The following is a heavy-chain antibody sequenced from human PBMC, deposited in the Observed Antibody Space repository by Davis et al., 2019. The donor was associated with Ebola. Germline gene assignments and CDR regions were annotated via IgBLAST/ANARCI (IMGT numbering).Heavy chain of an antibody. D-gene: IGHD5-18*01. CDR2: IYPGDSDT. Sequence: GESLKISCDGSGYAFSSYWIGWVRQMPGKGLEWMGVIYPGDSDTKYSPSFQGQVTISVDKSITTAYLQWSSLEASDTALYYCTSQGHRGSYLIHDYWGQGTQVIVTS. V-gene: IGHV5-51*01. CDR3: TSQGHRGSYLIHDY. CDR1: GYAFSSYW. J-gene: IGHJ4*02.